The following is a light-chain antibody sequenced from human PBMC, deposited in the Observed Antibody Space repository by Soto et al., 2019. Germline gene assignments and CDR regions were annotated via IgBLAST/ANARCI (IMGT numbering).Light chain of an antibody. CDR1: SSNIGAGYD. V-gene: IGLV1-40*01. CDR3: QSYDSSLSVL. Sequence: QSVLTQPPSVSGAPGQRVTISCTGSSSNIGAGYDGHWYQQLPGTAPKLLIYGNSNRPSGDPDRFSGSKSGTSASRAITGLQAEEGADYYCQSYDSSLSVLFGGGTKRTV. J-gene: IGLJ2*01. CDR2: GNS.